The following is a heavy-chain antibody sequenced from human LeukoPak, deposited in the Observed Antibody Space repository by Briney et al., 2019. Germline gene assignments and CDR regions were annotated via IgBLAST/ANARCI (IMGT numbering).Heavy chain of an antibody. V-gene: IGHV1-2*02. CDR1: VYSFTPSYN. D-gene: IGHD5-12*01. CDR3: ARDPRGTYDY. J-gene: IGHJ4*02. Sequence: GASLKVSFKASVYSFTPSYNIHWLRQAPGQGPEFMGWINPSSGDTRYAQKFQGRVTVTRDTVISTAYMELSSLTSDDTAVYYCARDPRGTYDYWGQGTLVTVSS. CDR2: INPSSGDT.